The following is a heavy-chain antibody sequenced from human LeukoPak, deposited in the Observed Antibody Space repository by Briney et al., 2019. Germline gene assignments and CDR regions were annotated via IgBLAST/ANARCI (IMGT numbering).Heavy chain of an antibody. D-gene: IGHD4-23*01. CDR3: ARAPGGNSRLDY. J-gene: IGHJ4*02. V-gene: IGHV4-31*03. CDR2: ISYSGST. Sequence: SETLSLTCTVSGCSISSGGYYWSWVRQHPGKGLEWIGHISYSGSTYYNPSLESRVVMSIDVSQNQFSLMVSSLTAADTAVYYCARAPGGNSRLDYWGQGTLVTVSS. CDR1: GCSISSGGYY.